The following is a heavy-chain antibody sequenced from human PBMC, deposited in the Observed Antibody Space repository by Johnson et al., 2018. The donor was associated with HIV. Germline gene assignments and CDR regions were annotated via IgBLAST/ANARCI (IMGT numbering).Heavy chain of an antibody. Sequence: VQLVESGGGLIQPGGSLRLSCAASGFTFSNYDMYWGRQATGKALEWVSGIGTAADTHYADSLKGRFTISIEDAKNSLYLQMHSLRDGETVVYYCARANSGRNNAFDIWGQGTMVTVTS. CDR3: ARANSGRNNAFDI. CDR2: IGTAADT. D-gene: IGHD1-26*01. J-gene: IGHJ3*02. CDR1: GFTFSNYD. V-gene: IGHV3-13*01.